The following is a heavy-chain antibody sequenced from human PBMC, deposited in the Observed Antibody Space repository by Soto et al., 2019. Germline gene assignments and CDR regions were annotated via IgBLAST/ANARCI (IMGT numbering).Heavy chain of an antibody. CDR2: MYTTGTT. D-gene: IGHD1-1*01. Sequence: SETLSLTCSVSVDSTSSYCWSWVRQTAGKGLEWIGRMYTTGTTNYNPSLKSRVTMSIDTSKRQFSLKLSSVTAADTAVYYCVKENTPEMKRGWFGPWGQGTLVTVS. CDR1: VDSTSSYC. V-gene: IGHV4-4*07. J-gene: IGHJ5*02. CDR3: VKENTPEMKRGWFGP.